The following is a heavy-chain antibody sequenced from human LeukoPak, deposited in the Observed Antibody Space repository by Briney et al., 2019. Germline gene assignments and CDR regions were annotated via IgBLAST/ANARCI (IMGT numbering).Heavy chain of an antibody. D-gene: IGHD3-22*01. J-gene: IGHJ4*02. CDR2: IYYSGST. CDR1: GGSISSGGYY. CDR3: ARESMAHYYDSSGYPEY. Sequence: KPSETLSLTCTVSGGSISSGGYYWSWIRQHPGKGLEWIGYIYYSGSTYYNPSLKSRVTISVDTSKNQFSLKLSSVTAADTAVYYCARESMAHYYDSSGYPEYWGQGTLVTVSS. V-gene: IGHV4-31*03.